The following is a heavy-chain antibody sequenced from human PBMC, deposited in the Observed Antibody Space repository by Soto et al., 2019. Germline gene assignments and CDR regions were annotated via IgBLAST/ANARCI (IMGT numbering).Heavy chain of an antibody. CDR3: ARRSTSYYYYGMDV. CDR1: GGSVSSGSYY. D-gene: IGHD2-2*01. V-gene: IGHV4-61*01. J-gene: IGHJ6*02. Sequence: SETLSLTCTVSGGSVSSGSYYWSWIRQPPGKGLEWIGYIYYSGSTNYNPSLKSRVTISVDTSKNQFSLKLSSVTAADTAVYYCARRSTSYYYYGMDVWGQGTTVTVS. CDR2: IYYSGST.